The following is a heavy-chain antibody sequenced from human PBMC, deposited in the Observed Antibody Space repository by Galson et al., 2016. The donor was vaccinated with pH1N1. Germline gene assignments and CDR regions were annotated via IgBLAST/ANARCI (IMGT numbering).Heavy chain of an antibody. CDR3: VRDLGRLRDF. J-gene: IGHJ4*02. Sequence: SVKVSCKASGYTFTSYYFHWVRQAPGLGLQWMGVINPIGGMATYTQNFQDRLTMTVDASTSTVYMELTSLISEDTAVYYCVRDLGRLRDFWGQGTLVTVSS. CDR1: GYTFTSYY. CDR2: INPIGGMA. V-gene: IGHV1-46*01. D-gene: IGHD1-26*01.